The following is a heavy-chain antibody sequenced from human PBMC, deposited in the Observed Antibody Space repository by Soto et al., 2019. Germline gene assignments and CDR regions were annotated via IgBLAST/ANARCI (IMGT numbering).Heavy chain of an antibody. CDR3: ARHLSNLIVTTSLAY. CDR1: GYNFTTYW. Sequence: PGESLKISCKGSGYNFTTYWISWVRQMPGKGLEWMGEIDPSDSYTRYNPSLQGRVTISADKSITTAYLQWSSLRPSDTTIYFCARHLSNLIVTTSLAYWGQGALVTVSS. J-gene: IGHJ4*02. V-gene: IGHV5-10-1*01. D-gene: IGHD5-12*01. CDR2: IDPSDSYT.